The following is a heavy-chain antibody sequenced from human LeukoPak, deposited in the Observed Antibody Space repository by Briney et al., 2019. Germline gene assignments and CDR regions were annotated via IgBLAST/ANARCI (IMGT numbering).Heavy chain of an antibody. CDR3: ARRWLQSGSINNFDY. V-gene: IGHV5-51*01. D-gene: IGHD5-24*01. CDR2: IYPGDSDT. J-gene: IGHJ4*02. Sequence: GESLKISCKGSGYSFISYWIGWVRQMPGKGLEWMGIIYPGDSDTRYSPSSQGQVTISADKSISTAYLQWSSLKASDTAMYYCARRWLQSGSINNFDYWGQGTLVTVSS. CDR1: GYSFISYW.